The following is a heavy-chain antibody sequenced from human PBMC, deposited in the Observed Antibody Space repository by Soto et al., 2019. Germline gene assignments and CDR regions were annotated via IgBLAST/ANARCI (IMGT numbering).Heavy chain of an antibody. V-gene: IGHV1-69*08. Sequence: QVQLVQSGAEVKKPVSSVKVSCKASGGTFSSYTLRWVRQSPGQGLEWMGRIIPILGIANYAQKFQGRVTITADKSTSTDYMELSSLRSEDTAVYYCARDPGYCSGGSCYSARLDPWRQGTLVTVSS. CDR1: GGTFSSYT. CDR2: IIPILGIA. CDR3: ARDPGYCSGGSCYSARLDP. D-gene: IGHD2-15*01. J-gene: IGHJ5*02.